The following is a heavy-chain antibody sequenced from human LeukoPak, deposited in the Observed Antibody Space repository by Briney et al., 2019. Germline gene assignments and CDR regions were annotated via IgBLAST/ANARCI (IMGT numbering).Heavy chain of an antibody. CDR1: GFTFSSYS. Sequence: GSLRLSCAASGFTFSSYSMNWIRQPPGKGLEWIGEINHSGSTNYNPSLKSRVTISVDTSKNQFSLKLSSVTAADTAVYYCARVAGYDYVWGSNEHPFDYWGQGTLVTVSS. V-gene: IGHV4-34*01. J-gene: IGHJ4*02. D-gene: IGHD3-16*01. CDR2: INHSGST. CDR3: ARVAGYDYVWGSNEHPFDY.